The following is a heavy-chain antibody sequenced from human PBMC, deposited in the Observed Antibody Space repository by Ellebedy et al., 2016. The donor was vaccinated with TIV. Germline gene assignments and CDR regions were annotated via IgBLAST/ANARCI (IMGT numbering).Heavy chain of an antibody. CDR2: LYTSGNV. D-gene: IGHD3-22*01. CDR1: DVSVSSHY. CDR3: TNAPYDSSGWYSH. J-gene: IGHJ4*02. V-gene: IGHV3-53*01. Sequence: GESLKISXAASDVSVSSHYMSWVRQAPGKGLEWVSYLYTSGNVFYADSVKGRFSISRDTSNNTLSLQMNGLRVDDTAVYYCTNAPYDSSGWYSHWGRGARVTVSS.